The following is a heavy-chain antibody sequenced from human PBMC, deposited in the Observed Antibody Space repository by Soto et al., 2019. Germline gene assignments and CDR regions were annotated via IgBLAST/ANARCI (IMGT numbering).Heavy chain of an antibody. CDR2: ILYDGSNK. J-gene: IGHJ6*02. CDR1: GFTFSNYG. CDR3: AKSRDAYNFYFYYGMDV. V-gene: IGHV3-30*18. D-gene: IGHD2-2*01. Sequence: PGGSLRLSCAASGFTFSNYGMHWVRQTPGKGLEWVALILYDGSNKYYADSVKGRFTISRDNSKNTLYLQVSSLRAEDTAVYYCAKSRDAYNFYFYYGMDVWSQGTTVTVSS.